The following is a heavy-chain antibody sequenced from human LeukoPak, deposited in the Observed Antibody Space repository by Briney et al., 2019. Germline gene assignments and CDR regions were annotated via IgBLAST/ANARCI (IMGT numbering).Heavy chain of an antibody. V-gene: IGHV3-74*01. D-gene: IGHD4-11*01. Sequence: PGGSLRLSCAASGFTFSRYWMHWVRQAPGKGLVWVSRIDTDVSITTYADSVKGRFTISRDNAKNTLYLQMNSLRAEDTAVYYCARGLQGIDYWGQGTLVTVSS. CDR3: ARGLQGIDY. J-gene: IGHJ4*02. CDR2: IDTDVSIT. CDR1: GFTFSRYW.